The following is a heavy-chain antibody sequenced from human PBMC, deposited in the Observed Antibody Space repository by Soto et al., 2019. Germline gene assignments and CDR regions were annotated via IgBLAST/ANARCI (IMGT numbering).Heavy chain of an antibody. Sequence: QVQLVESGGGVVQPGRSLRLSCAASGFTFSSYAMHWVRQAAGKGLEWVAFISYDVSNKYYADSVKGRFTISRDNSKDTLYLQMNSLRAEDTAVHYCARDLGSSWYVKWFDSWGQGTLLTVSS. CDR2: ISYDVSNK. D-gene: IGHD6-13*01. V-gene: IGHV3-30-3*01. J-gene: IGHJ5*01. CDR1: GFTFSSYA. CDR3: ARDLGSSWYVKWFDS.